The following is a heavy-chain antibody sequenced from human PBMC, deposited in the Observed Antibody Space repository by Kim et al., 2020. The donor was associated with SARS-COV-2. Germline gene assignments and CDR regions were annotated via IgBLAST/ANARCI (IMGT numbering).Heavy chain of an antibody. V-gene: IGHV4-39*01. CDR3: ASLSDSSGWYYSLHYFDS. Sequence: SETLSLTCTVSGGSISSSSYYWGWIRQPPGKGLEWIGSIYYSGSTYYNPSLKSRVTISVDTSKNQFSLKLSSVTAADTAVYYCASLSDSSGWYYSLHYFDSWGQGTLVTVSS. CDR2: IYYSGST. D-gene: IGHD6-19*01. J-gene: IGHJ4*02. CDR1: GGSISSSSYY.